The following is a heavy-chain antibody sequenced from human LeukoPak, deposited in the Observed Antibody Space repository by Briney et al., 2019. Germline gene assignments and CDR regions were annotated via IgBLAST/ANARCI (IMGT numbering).Heavy chain of an antibody. D-gene: IGHD3-10*01. J-gene: IGHJ5*02. CDR2: IYHSGST. V-gene: IGHV4-30-2*01. Sequence: SETLSLTCAVSGGSISSGDYSWSWIRQPPGKGLEWIGYIYHSGSTYYNPPLKSRVTIPVDRSKNQLSLKLSSVTAADTAVYYCARYILGVVRWFDPWGQGTLVTVSS. CDR3: ARYILGVVRWFDP. CDR1: GGSISSGDYS.